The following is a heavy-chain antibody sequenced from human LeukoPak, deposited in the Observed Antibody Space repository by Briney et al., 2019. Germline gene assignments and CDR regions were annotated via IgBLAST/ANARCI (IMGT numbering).Heavy chain of an antibody. D-gene: IGHD2-8*02. CDR3: ARDLKYCTGGMCYFTAVADS. CDR2: INWESTST. Sequence: GGSLRLSCATSGFIFDHFGMNCVPQVPGKGREWVSGINWESTSTNYVDSVRGRFTISRGNAKNSMYPQMNSLSVEATAFYYCARDLKYCTGGMCYFTAVADSWGQGTLATVSS. J-gene: IGHJ1*01. V-gene: IGHV3-20*04. CDR1: GFIFDHFG.